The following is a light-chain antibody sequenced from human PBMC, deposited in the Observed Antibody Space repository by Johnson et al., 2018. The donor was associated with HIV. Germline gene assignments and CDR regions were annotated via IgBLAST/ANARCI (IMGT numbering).Light chain of an antibody. CDR3: GTWDSSLSAHYV. Sequence: QSVLTQPPSVSAAPGQKVTISCSGSSSNIESNYVSWYQQLPGAIPKLLIFENNKRPSGIPDRFYGSKSGTSATLGIAGLQTGDEADYYCGTWDSSLSAHYVFGTGTKITVL. CDR1: SSNIESNY. V-gene: IGLV1-51*02. CDR2: ENN. J-gene: IGLJ1*01.